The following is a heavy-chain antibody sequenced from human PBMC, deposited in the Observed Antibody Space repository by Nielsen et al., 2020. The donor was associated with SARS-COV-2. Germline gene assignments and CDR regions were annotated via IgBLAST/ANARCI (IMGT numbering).Heavy chain of an antibody. CDR1: GFTFSPFA. CDR2: ISFDGSNT. V-gene: IGHV3-30*18. CDR3: AKSNVVRGIIGYYFEY. J-gene: IGHJ4*02. D-gene: IGHD3-10*01. Sequence: GESLKISCFGSGFTFSPFAMIWVRQAPGKGLEWVAVISFDGSNTYYADSVKGRFTISRDNFKNTLYLQMNSLRTEDTAVYYCAKSNVVRGIIGYYFEYWGRGTAVNVSS.